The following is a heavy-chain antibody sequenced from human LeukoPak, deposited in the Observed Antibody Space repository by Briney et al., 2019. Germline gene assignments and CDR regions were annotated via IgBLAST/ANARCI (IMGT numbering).Heavy chain of an antibody. CDR1: GFTFSSYA. CDR2: ISYDGSNK. CDR3: AKDPGKQWLVPGE. V-gene: IGHV3-30-3*01. D-gene: IGHD6-19*01. Sequence: GRSLRLSCAASGFTFSSYAMHWVRQAPGKGLEWVAVISYDGSNKYYADSVKGRFTISRDNSKNTLYLQMNSLRAEDTAVYYCAKDPGKQWLVPGEWGQGTLVTVSS. J-gene: IGHJ4*02.